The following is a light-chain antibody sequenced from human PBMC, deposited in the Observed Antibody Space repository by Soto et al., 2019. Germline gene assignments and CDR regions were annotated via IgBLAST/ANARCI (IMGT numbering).Light chain of an antibody. J-gene: IGLJ1*01. V-gene: IGLV2-14*01. CDR3: SSYTSSSTLV. CDR2: EVS. CDR1: SRDVGGYSY. Sequence: QSVLSQPASLSGSPGQSITISCTGTSRDVGGYSYVSWFQQHPGKAPKLVIYEVSNRPSGVSNRFSGSKYDNTASLFISGLQAEDEADYYCSSYTSSSTLVFGTGTKVTVL.